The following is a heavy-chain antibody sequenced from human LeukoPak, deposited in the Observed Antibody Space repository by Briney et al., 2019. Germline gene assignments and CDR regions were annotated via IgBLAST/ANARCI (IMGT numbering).Heavy chain of an antibody. J-gene: IGHJ4*02. CDR2: IRYDGSNE. V-gene: IGHV3-30*02. CDR3: AKVKEDTAMVPGYFDY. Sequence: GGSLRLSCAASGFTFSSYGMHWVRQAPGKGLEWVSFIRYDGSNEYYADSVRGRFTISRDNSKNTLYLQMNSLRAEDTAVYYCAKVKEDTAMVPGYFDYWGQGTLVTVSS. D-gene: IGHD5-18*01. CDR1: GFTFSSYG.